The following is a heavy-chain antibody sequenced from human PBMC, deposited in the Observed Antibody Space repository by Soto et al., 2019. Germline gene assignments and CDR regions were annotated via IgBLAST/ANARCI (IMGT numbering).Heavy chain of an antibody. D-gene: IGHD2-2*01. V-gene: IGHV4-59*08. CDR2: IYYSGST. CDR3: ARLTTNCSSTSCYAFDI. Sequence: PSETLSLTCTVSGGSISSYYWSWIRQPPGKGLEWIGYIYYSGSTNYNPSLKSRVTISVDTSKNQFSLKLSSVTAADTAVYYCARLTTNCSSTSCYAFDIWGQGTMVTVS. CDR1: GGSISSYY. J-gene: IGHJ3*02.